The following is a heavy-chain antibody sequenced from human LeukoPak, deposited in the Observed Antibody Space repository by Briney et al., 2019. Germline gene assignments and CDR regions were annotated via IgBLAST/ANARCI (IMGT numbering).Heavy chain of an antibody. Sequence: PGGSLRLSCAASGFTFSSYSMNWVRQAPGKGLEWVSSISSSSSYIYYADSVKGRFTISRDNAKNSLYLQMNSLRAEDTAVYYCARGLDSSGWFAAFDIWGQGTMVTVSS. J-gene: IGHJ3*02. CDR1: GFTFSSYS. CDR3: ARGLDSSGWFAAFDI. D-gene: IGHD6-19*01. V-gene: IGHV3-21*01. CDR2: ISSSSSYI.